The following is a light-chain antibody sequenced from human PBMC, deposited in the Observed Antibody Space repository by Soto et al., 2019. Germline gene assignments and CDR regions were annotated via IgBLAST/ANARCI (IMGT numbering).Light chain of an antibody. CDR2: AAS. CDR3: LQHNTYPYT. Sequence: DIQMTQSPSSLSASVGDSVTITCRASQGISNLLGWFQHKPGKAPKRLIYAASSLQGGVPSRFSGSGSGTEFTLTITGLQPEDFADYYCLQHNTYPYTFGQGTKLEIK. CDR1: QGISNL. V-gene: IGKV1-17*01. J-gene: IGKJ2*01.